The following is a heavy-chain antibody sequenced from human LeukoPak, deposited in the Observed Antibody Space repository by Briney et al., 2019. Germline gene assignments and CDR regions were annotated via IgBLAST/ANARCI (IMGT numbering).Heavy chain of an antibody. CDR2: ISYDGSNK. V-gene: IGHV3-30*03. J-gene: IGHJ4*02. D-gene: IGHD5-18*01. CDR1: GFTFSSYG. Sequence: GRSLRLSCAASGFTFSSYGMHWVRQAPGKGLEWVAVISYDGSNKYYADSVKGRFTISRDNSKNTLYLQMNSLRAEDTAVYYCPLTTRGYSYGSLDYWGQGTLVTVSS. CDR3: PLTTRGYSYGSLDY.